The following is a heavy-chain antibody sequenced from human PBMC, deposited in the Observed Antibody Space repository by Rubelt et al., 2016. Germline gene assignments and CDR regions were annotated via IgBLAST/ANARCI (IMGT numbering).Heavy chain of an antibody. Sequence: EVQLVESGGGLVQPGGSLRLSCAASRFTFSSYWMSWVRQAPGKGLEWVANIKYDGTDKHYVDSVKGRFTISRDNAKNSLYLQMNSLRAEDMAVVYCATGGGIDYWGQGTLVTVSS. D-gene: IGHD3-16*01. CDR1: RFTFSSYW. V-gene: IGHV3-7*01. CDR3: ATGGGIDY. CDR2: IKYDGTDK. J-gene: IGHJ4*02.